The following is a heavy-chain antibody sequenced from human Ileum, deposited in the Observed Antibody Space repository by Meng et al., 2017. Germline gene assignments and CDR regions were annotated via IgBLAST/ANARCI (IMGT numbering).Heavy chain of an antibody. CDR1: GLTVSSNY. V-gene: IGHV3-66*02. CDR2: IHPDGTT. D-gene: IGHD3-10*01. Sequence: GGSLRLSCAASGLTVSSNYMSWVRRPPGKGLEWVSVIHPDGTTYYGDSVRGRFTISRDDSRNTLYLLMSSLRVEDTAMYYCAKDPRYYLGTSYGDNWGQGTLVTVSS. CDR3: AKDPRYYLGTSYGDN. J-gene: IGHJ4*02.